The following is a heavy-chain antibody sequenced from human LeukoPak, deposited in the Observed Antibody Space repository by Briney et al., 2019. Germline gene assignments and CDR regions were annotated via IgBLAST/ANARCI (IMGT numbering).Heavy chain of an antibody. CDR2: IKQDGSEK. V-gene: IGHV3-7*01. CDR3: ARDRRPLLFWFDP. CDR1: GFTFSNYW. J-gene: IGHJ5*02. Sequence: PGGSLRLSCAASGFTFSNYWMNWVRQAPGKGLEWVANIKQDGSEKYYVDSVKGRFTISRDNAKNSLYLQMNSLRAEDTAVYYCARDRRPLLFWFDPWGQGTLVTVSS. D-gene: IGHD2-15*01.